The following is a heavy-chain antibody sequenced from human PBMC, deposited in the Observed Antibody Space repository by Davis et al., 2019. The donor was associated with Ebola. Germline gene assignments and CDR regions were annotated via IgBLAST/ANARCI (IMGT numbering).Heavy chain of an antibody. V-gene: IGHV3-7*01. Sequence: GESLKISCAASGFTFSSYWMSWVRQAPGKGLEWVANIKQDGSEKYYVDSVKGRFTISRDNAKNTLYLQMNSLRAEDTAVYYCARTEWLVYAFDIWGQGTMVTVSS. D-gene: IGHD6-19*01. CDR1: GFTFSSYW. CDR2: IKQDGSEK. J-gene: IGHJ3*02. CDR3: ARTEWLVYAFDI.